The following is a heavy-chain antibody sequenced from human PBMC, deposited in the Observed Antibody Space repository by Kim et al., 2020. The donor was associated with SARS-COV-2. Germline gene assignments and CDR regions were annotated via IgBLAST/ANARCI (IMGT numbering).Heavy chain of an antibody. CDR3: ARDAPSGILYNWFDP. CDR1: GYTFTSYA. J-gene: IGHJ5*02. D-gene: IGHD2-15*01. Sequence: ASVKVSCKASGYTFTSYAMHWVRQAPGQRLEWMGWINAGNGNTKYSQKFQGRVTITRDTSASTAYMELSSLRSEDTAVYYCARDAPSGILYNWFDPWGQGTLVTVSS. V-gene: IGHV1-3*01. CDR2: INAGNGNT.